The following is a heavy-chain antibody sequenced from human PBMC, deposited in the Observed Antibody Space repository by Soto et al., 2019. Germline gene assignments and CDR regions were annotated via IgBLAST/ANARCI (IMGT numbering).Heavy chain of an antibody. J-gene: IGHJ6*03. CDR2: INPSGGST. CDR1: GYTFTSYY. CDR3: ARSYYDFWSGPMSDGGTYYMDV. V-gene: IGHV1-46*03. Sequence: GASVKVSCKASGYTFTSYYMHWVRQAPGQGLEWMGIINPSGGSTSYAQKFQGRVTMTRDTSTSTVYMELSSLRSEDTAVYYCARSYYDFWSGPMSDGGTYYMDVWGKGTTVTVSS. D-gene: IGHD3-3*01.